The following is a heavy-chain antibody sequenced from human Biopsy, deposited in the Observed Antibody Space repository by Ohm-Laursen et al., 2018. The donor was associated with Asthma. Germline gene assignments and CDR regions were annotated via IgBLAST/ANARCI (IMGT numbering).Heavy chain of an antibody. CDR1: PGSFSGFF. J-gene: IGHJ6*02. CDR3: ARGPELDV. V-gene: IGHV4-34*01. Sequence: TLSLTCDVYPGSFSGFFWTWIRQSPGKGLEWIGETNERGVTNNNPSLKSRVIISIDTYWNRVSLKLTSVTAADTAVYFCARGPELDVWGQGTTVTVSS. CDR2: TNERGVT.